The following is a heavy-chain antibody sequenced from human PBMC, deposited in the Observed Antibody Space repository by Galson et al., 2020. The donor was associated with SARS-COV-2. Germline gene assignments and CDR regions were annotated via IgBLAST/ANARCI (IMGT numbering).Heavy chain of an antibody. CDR3: AKPEPPGGSYLYHLYYCYGRCV. D-gene: IGHD3-16*02. Sequence: GGSLRLSCAASGFTFSSYAMRWVRQAPGKGLEWVAAICCSGGNTYYADSVKGRFTISRDNSKNTLYLQMNSLRAEDTAVYYCAKPEPPGGSYLYHLYYCYGRCVWCQVTTVTVSS. V-gene: IGHV3-23*01. CDR2: ICCSGGNT. CDR1: GFTFSSYA. J-gene: IGHJ6*02.